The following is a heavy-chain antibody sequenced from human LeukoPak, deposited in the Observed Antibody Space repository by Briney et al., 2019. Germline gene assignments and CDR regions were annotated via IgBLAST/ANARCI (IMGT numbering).Heavy chain of an antibody. D-gene: IGHD3-9*01. V-gene: IGHV3-30*04. CDR2: ISHDGSNK. CDR1: GFTFSSVA. J-gene: IGHJ4*02. Sequence: GGSLRLSCAASGFTFSSVAMHWVRQAPGKGLEWVAIISHDGSNKYYADSVKGRFTISRDSSKNALYLEMNSLRAEDTAVYYCARARGTFYDVLAGYWGQGTLVTVSS. CDR3: ARARGTFYDVLAGY.